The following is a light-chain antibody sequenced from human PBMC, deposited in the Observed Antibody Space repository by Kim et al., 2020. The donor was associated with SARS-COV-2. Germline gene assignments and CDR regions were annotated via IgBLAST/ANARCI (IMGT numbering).Light chain of an antibody. J-gene: IGLJ3*02. Sequence: KYISWYQQKPGQSPILVIYQDVKRPSGIPERFSGSNPGDTATLTISGTQAMDEADYYCQACDSATVVFGGGTKVTVL. CDR2: QDV. V-gene: IGLV3-1*01. CDR1: KY. CDR3: QACDSATVV.